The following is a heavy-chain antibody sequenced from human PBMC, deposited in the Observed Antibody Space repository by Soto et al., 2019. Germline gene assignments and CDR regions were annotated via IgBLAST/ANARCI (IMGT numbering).Heavy chain of an antibody. CDR1: GFNFSSYG. V-gene: IGHV3-7*01. D-gene: IGHD1-1*01. CDR3: ARVFWNYFDY. Sequence: GGSQRLSCAASGFNFSSYGMSWVRQAPGKGLEWVANIKQDGSEKYYVDSVKGRFTISRDNAKNSLYLQMNSLRAEDTAVYYCARVFWNYFDYWGQGTLVTVSS. CDR2: IKQDGSEK. J-gene: IGHJ4*02.